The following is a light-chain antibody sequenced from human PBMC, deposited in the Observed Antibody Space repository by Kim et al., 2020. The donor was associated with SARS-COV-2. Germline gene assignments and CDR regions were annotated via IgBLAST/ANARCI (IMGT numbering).Light chain of an antibody. CDR3: QQYNDWPPLT. Sequence: SPGERATPSCRASQSVSSNLAWYQQKPGQAPRLLIYHASTRATGIPARFSGSGSGTEFTLTISSLQSEDFAVYFCQQYNDWPPLTFGGGTKVDIK. CDR2: HAS. J-gene: IGKJ4*01. V-gene: IGKV3D-15*01. CDR1: QSVSSN.